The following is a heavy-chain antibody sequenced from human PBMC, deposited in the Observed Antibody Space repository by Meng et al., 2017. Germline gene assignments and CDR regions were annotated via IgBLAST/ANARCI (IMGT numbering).Heavy chain of an antibody. J-gene: IGHJ4*02. CDR1: GYTFAAYW. CDR3: ARDEDISAAGKLFGDY. V-gene: IGHV1-2*06. Sequence: QGQPVHVWPALKKPGSSVKLSCKPSGYTFAAYWIHWLRQAPGQGLEWMGRLDPNTDHAQYAQNFQGRVTMTSDTSISTVYMELNGLRSDETAVYYCARDEDISAAGKLFGDYWGQGTLVTVSS. D-gene: IGHD6-13*01. CDR2: LDPNTDHA.